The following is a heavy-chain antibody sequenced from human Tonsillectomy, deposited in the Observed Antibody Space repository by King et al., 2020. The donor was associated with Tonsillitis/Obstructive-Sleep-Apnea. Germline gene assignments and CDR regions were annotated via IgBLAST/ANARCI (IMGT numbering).Heavy chain of an antibody. D-gene: IGHD2-21*01. CDR3: ARLKCGSVTCLHNTFDI. CDR2: IYYSGST. V-gene: IGHV4-39*01. Sequence: QLQESGPGLAKPSETLSLTCSVSGGSVSSASYYWGWLRQPPGKGPEWIGSIYYSGSTYYNPSLKSRVTISVDTSKNQFSLKLSSVTAADTAVYYCARLKCGSVTCLHNTFDIWGQGTMVTVSS. CDR1: GGSVSSASYY. J-gene: IGHJ3*02.